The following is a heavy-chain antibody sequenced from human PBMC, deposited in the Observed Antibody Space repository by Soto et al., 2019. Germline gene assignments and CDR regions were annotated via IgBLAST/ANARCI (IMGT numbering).Heavy chain of an antibody. D-gene: IGHD6-13*01. CDR2: IRSKANSYAT. Sequence: EVQLVESGGGLVQPGGSLKLSCAASGFTFSGSAMHWVRQASGKGLEWVGRIRSKANSYATAYAASVKGRFTISRDDSKNTAYLQMNSLKTEDTAVYYCTRPEAAAGKADYWGQGTLVTVSS. CDR1: GFTFSGSA. CDR3: TRPEAAAGKADY. J-gene: IGHJ4*02. V-gene: IGHV3-73*02.